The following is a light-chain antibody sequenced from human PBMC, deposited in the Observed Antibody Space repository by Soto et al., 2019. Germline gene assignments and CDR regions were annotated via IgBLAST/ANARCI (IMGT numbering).Light chain of an antibody. J-gene: IGKJ1*01. CDR3: QQSYSTIGT. CDR1: QSISSY. V-gene: IGKV1-39*01. Sequence: DIQMTQSSSSLSASVGVRVTITCRASQSISSYLNWYQQKPGKAPKLLIYAASSLQSGVPSRFSGSGSGADFNLTISSLQTEDFATYYCQQSYSTIGTFGQGTKVDIK. CDR2: AAS.